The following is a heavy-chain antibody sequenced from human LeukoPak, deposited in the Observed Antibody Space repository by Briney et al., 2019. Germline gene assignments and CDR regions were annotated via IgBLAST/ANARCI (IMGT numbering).Heavy chain of an antibody. CDR1: GFTFSDYF. CDR3: ARSGVVVPAALWEAGYYYYYYMDV. CDR2: ISSSGSTI. D-gene: IGHD2-2*01. V-gene: IGHV3-11*04. Sequence: GGSLRLSCSASGFTFSDYFMSWIRRAPGKGLEWVSYISSSGSTIYYADSVKGRFTISRDNAKNSLYLQMNSLRAEDTAVYYCARSGVVVPAALWEAGYYYYYYMDVWGKGTTVTVSS. J-gene: IGHJ6*03.